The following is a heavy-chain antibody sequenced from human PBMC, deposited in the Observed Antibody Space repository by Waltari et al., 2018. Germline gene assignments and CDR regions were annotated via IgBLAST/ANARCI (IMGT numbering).Heavy chain of an antibody. CDR3: MTTVTSEIDY. CDR1: GGTFSSYA. Sequence: QVPLVQSGAEVKKPGSSVKVSCQASGGTFSSYAISWVRKAPGQGLEWMGGIIPIFGTANYAQKFQGRVTITADESTSTAYMELSSLRSEDTAVYYCMTTVTSEIDYWGQGTLVTVSS. J-gene: IGHJ4*02. V-gene: IGHV1-69*13. CDR2: IIPIFGTA. D-gene: IGHD4-17*01.